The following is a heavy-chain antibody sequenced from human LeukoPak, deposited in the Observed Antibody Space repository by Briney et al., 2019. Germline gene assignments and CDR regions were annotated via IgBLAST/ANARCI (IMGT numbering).Heavy chain of an antibody. J-gene: IGHJ4*02. D-gene: IGHD6-19*01. Sequence: PSETLSLTCTVSGYSISSGYYWGWIRQPPGKGLEWIGSIYHSGSTYYNPSLKSRVTISVDTSKNQFSLKLSSVTAADTAVYYCARSIVVAPFDYWGQGTLVTVSS. CDR2: IYHSGST. CDR3: ARSIVVAPFDY. CDR1: GYSISSGYY. V-gene: IGHV4-38-2*02.